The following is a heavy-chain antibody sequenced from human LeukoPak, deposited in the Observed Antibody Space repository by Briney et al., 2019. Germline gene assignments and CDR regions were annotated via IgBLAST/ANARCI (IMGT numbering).Heavy chain of an antibody. V-gene: IGHV3-21*06. CDR1: GFTFSGYA. CDR3: TVVTPGWFDP. CDR2: IDGDYNT. J-gene: IGHJ5*02. D-gene: IGHD4-23*01. Sequence: GGSLRLSCAASGFTFSGYAMNWVRQAPGKGLEWVSSIDGDYNTFYADSVKGRFAISRDNAKNSLYLQMNGLRAEDTAVYYCTVVTPGWFDPWGQGTLVTVSS.